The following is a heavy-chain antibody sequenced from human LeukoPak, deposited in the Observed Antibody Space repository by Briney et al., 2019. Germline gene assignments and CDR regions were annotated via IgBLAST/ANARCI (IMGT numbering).Heavy chain of an antibody. CDR2: IYTSGST. Sequence: SETPSLTCTVSGGSISGYYWSWIRQPAGDGLEWLGRIYTSGSTNYNPSLKSRVTMSVDTSKNQFSLWLSSVTAADTAVYYCARDRSGDAALATRFFDYWGQGALVTVSS. J-gene: IGHJ4*02. CDR1: GGSISGYY. CDR3: ARDRSGDAALATRFFDY. D-gene: IGHD3-10*01. V-gene: IGHV4-4*07.